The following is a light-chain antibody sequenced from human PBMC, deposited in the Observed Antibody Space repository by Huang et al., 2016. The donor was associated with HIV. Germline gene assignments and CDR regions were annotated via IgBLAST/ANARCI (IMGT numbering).Light chain of an antibody. CDR3: QQTYTTPWT. CDR2: DAS. V-gene: IGKV1-39*01. CDR1: QSISAY. Sequence: DIQMTQSPSSLSASVGGRVSISCRASQSISAYLNWYQQRPGKPPKVLIYDASRLQSGVSSRFSCSGSGTDFTLTISSLQPEDFATYYCQQTYTTPWTFGHGTKVEIK. J-gene: IGKJ1*01.